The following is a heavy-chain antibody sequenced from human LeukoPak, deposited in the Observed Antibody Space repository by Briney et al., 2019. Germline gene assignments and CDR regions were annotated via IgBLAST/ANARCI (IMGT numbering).Heavy chain of an antibody. CDR1: GGSFSGYY. CDR3: AREEYYDPIMGWFGFDP. Sequence: SETLSLTCAVYGGSFSGYYWSWIRQPPGKGLEWIGEINHSGSTNYNPSLKSRVTISVDTSKNQFSLKLSSVTAADTAVYYCAREEYYDPIMGWFGFDPWGQGTLVTVSS. D-gene: IGHD3-22*01. CDR2: INHSGST. J-gene: IGHJ5*02. V-gene: IGHV4-34*01.